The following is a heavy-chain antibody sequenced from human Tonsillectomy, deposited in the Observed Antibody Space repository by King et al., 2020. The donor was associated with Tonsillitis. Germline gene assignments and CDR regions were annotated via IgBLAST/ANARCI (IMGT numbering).Heavy chain of an antibody. CDR1: GYSISSGYY. D-gene: IGHD6-13*01. Sequence: VQLQESGPGLVKPSETLSLTCTVSGYSISSGYYWGWIRQPPGKGLEWIGSIYHSGSTYYKPSLKSRVTISVDTSKNQFSLKLSSVTAADTAVYYCARYTRKRIAAENAGWFDPWGQGTLVTVSS. CDR3: ARYTRKRIAAENAGWFDP. V-gene: IGHV4-38-2*02. J-gene: IGHJ5*02. CDR2: IYHSGST.